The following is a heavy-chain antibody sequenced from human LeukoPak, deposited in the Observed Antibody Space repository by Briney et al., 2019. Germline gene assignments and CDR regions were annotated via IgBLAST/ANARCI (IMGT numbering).Heavy chain of an antibody. D-gene: IGHD3-22*01. CDR3: ARARGFYYDSSGLY. CDR2: ISSSGSTI. CDR1: GFTFSDYS. J-gene: IGHJ4*02. Sequence: TGGSLRLSCAASGFTFSDYSMSWIRQAPGKGLEWVSYISSSGSTIYYADSVRGRFTTSRDSAKNSLSLQMNSLRAEDTAVYYCARARGFYYDSSGLYWGQGTLVTVSS. V-gene: IGHV3-11*01.